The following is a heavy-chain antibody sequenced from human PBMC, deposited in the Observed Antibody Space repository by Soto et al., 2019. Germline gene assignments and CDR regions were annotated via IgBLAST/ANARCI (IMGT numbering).Heavy chain of an antibody. D-gene: IGHD3-22*01. V-gene: IGHV4-31*03. CDR3: ARGYYDTTGYYYGLSWFDP. CDR1: GGSLNSGGYY. Sequence: SETLSLTCTVAGGSLNSGGYYWSWIRRLPGKGLEWLGHIYNSGSAYYNPSLKSRLSISADTSKNEFSLQLTSVTAADTAVYHCARGYYDTTGYYYGLSWFDPWGQGTLVT. CDR2: IYNSGSA. J-gene: IGHJ5*02.